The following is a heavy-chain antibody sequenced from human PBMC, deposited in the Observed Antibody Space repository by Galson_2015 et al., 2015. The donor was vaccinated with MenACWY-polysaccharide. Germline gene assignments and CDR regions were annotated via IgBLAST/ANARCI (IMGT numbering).Heavy chain of an antibody. CDR1: GFTFSSYA. D-gene: IGHD3-10*01. J-gene: IGHJ4*02. Sequence: SLRLSCAASGFTFSSYAMRWVRQAPGKGLEWVSAITGSGGDTFYTDSVRGRFTISRDKAKNTLYLQMNSLSAEDTAVYYCTREPVGRGWVNGYWGQGTRVTVSS. CDR3: TREPVGRGWVNGY. CDR2: ITGSGGDT. V-gene: IGHV3-23*01.